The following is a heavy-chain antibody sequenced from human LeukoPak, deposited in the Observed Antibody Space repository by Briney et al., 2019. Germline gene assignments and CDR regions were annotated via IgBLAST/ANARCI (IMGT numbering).Heavy chain of an antibody. CDR1: GFTFSSYS. CDR3: ASKSRDGYASR. J-gene: IGHJ3*01. CDR2: ISSSSSYI. V-gene: IGHV3-21*01. D-gene: IGHD5-24*01. Sequence: GGSLRLSCAASGFTFSSYSMNWVRQAPGKGLEWVSSISSSSSYIYYADSVKGRFTISRDNAKNSLYLQMNSLRAEDTAVYYCASKSRDGYASRWGQGTMVTVSS.